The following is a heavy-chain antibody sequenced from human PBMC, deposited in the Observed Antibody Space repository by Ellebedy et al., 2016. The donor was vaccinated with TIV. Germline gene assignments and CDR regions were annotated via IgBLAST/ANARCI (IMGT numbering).Heavy chain of an antibody. CDR1: GFTLSSHG. D-gene: IGHD4-23*01. J-gene: IGHJ4*02. CDR2: MSYDGTKK. CDR3: ASHKDVLGGD. Sequence: GGSLRLXXAASGFTLSSHGIHWVRQAPGKGLEWVAIMSYDGTKKYYGDSVKGRFTLSRDESRHTVYLQMDNLRSEDTAVYYCASHKDVLGGDWGQGTLVTVSS. V-gene: IGHV3-30*03.